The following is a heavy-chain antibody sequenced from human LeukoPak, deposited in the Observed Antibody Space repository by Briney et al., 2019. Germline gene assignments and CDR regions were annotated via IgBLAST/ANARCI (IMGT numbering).Heavy chain of an antibody. J-gene: IGHJ3*01. CDR2: ISSSGSTI. CDR1: GFTFSDYY. V-gene: IGHV3-11*04. Sequence: GRPLRLSCAASGFTFSDYYMSWIRQAPGKGLEWVSYISSSGSTIYYADSVKGRFTIPRDNAKNSLYLQMNSLRAEDTAVYYCASQVDIVVVPTWGQGTMVTVSS. D-gene: IGHD2-2*01. CDR3: ASQVDIVVVPT.